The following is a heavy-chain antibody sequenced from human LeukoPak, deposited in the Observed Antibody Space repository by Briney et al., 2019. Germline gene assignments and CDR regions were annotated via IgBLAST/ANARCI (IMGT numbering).Heavy chain of an antibody. CDR2: ISYDGSNK. Sequence: GGSLRLSCAASGFTFSNHGMHWVRQAPGKGLEWVAVISYDGSNKYYADSVKGRFTISRDNSKNTLYLQMNSLRAEDTAVYYCAKDDGYYYYGMDVWGQGTTVTVSS. J-gene: IGHJ6*02. CDR3: AKDDGYYYYGMDV. CDR1: GFTFSNHG. V-gene: IGHV3-30*18.